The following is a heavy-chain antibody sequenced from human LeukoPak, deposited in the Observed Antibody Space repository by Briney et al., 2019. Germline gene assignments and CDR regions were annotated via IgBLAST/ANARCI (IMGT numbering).Heavy chain of an antibody. V-gene: IGHV1-18*04. CDR3: ARGRYCTGTNCFPQWLDP. CDR2: ISAHGNT. J-gene: IGHJ5*02. CDR1: VYIFTNYG. D-gene: IGHD2-8*02. Sequence: ASLKVSFKASVYIFTNYGIDWVRQAPGQGLEWMGWISAHGNTYYAQEFQGRVTMTTDTSTGTAYMELRSLRSDDTALYYCARGRYCTGTNCFPQWLDPWGQGTLVTVSS.